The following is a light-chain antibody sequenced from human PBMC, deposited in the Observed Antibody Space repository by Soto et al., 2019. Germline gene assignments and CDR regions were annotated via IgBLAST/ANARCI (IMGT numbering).Light chain of an antibody. CDR3: QQLNIYPSV. CDR1: QGISSA. V-gene: IGKV1-13*02. J-gene: IGKJ3*01. Sequence: AIQLTQSPSSLSASVGDRVTITCRARQGISSALAWYQQNPGKAPKLLIYDASSLESGVPSRFSGSGSGPDFTLTISSLQPEDFATYYCQQLNIYPSVFGPGTKVDIK. CDR2: DAS.